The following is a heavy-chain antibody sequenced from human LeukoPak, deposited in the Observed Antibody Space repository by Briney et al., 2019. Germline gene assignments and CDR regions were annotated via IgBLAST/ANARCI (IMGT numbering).Heavy chain of an antibody. CDR3: ARGPGRYSSSWYDY. V-gene: IGHV4-59*01. J-gene: IGHJ4*02. D-gene: IGHD6-13*01. CDR2: IYYSGST. CDR1: GGSISSYY. Sequence: SETLSLTCTVSGGSISSYYWSWIRQPPGKGLEWIGYIYYSGSTNYNPSLKSRVTISVDTSKNQFSLKLSSVTAADTAVYYCARGPGRYSSSWYDYWGQGTLVTVSS.